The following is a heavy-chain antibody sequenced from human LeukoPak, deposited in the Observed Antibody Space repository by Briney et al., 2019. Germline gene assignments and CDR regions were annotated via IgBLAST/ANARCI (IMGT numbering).Heavy chain of an antibody. J-gene: IGHJ4*02. CDR1: GFTFSSYS. D-gene: IGHD6-13*01. Sequence: GGSLRLSCAASGFTFSSYSMTWVRQAPGKGLEWVSSISSSSSYIYYADSVKGRFTISRDNAKNSLYLQMNSLRAEDTAVYYCARDPSPSSSWLDYWGQGTLVTVSS. CDR2: ISSSSSYI. CDR3: ARDPSPSSSWLDY. V-gene: IGHV3-21*04.